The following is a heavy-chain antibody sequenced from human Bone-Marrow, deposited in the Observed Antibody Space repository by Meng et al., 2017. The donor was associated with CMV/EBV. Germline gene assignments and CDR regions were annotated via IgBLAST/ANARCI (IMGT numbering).Heavy chain of an antibody. J-gene: IGHJ6*02. V-gene: IGHV3-30-3*01. CDR1: GFTFSSYA. Sequence: GGSLRLSCAASGFTFSSYAMHWVRQAPGKGLEWVAVISYDGSNKYYADSVKGRFTISRDTSKKTLYLQMDSLRAEDTALYYCARDDLPGAGRALDVWGQGTTVTVSS. CDR3: ARDDLPGAGRALDV. D-gene: IGHD6-19*01. CDR2: ISYDGSNK.